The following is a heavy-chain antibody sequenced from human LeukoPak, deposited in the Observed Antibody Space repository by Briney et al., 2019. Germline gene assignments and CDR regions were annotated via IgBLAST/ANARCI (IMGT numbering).Heavy chain of an antibody. J-gene: IGHJ5*02. CDR2: IYHSGST. Sequence: SETLSLTCAVSGGSISSSNWWSWVRQPPGKGLEWIGEIYHSGSTNYNPSLKSRVTISVDKSKNQFSLKLSSVTAADTAVYYCARGLLWFGELLGGFDPWGQGTLVTVSS. CDR3: ARGLLWFGELLGGFDP. V-gene: IGHV4-4*02. D-gene: IGHD3-10*01. CDR1: GGSISSSNW.